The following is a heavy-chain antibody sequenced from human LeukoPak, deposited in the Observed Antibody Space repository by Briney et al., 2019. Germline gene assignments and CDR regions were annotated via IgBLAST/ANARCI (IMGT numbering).Heavy chain of an antibody. CDR1: GFTFSSYV. CDR2: ISGSGVGT. Sequence: GGSLRLSCATPGFTFSSYVMTWVRQAPGKGLEWVSAISGSGVGTYYADSVKGRFTISRDNSKNTLYLQMNSLRAEDTAVYYCARDRGYYDSSGYYAEESLFDYWGQGTLVTVSS. V-gene: IGHV3-23*01. CDR3: ARDRGYYDSSGYYAEESLFDY. D-gene: IGHD3-22*01. J-gene: IGHJ4*02.